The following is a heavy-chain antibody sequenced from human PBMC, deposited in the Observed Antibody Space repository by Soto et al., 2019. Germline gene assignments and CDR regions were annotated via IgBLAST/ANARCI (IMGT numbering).Heavy chain of an antibody. V-gene: IGHV1-18*01. J-gene: IGHJ2*01. D-gene: IGHD4-17*01. Sequence: QVQLVQSGDEVKMPGASVKVSCKGSGYTFNRYGITWVRQAPGQGLEWMGWISPYNGNTNSAPKFQGRLTMTTDTSTSTDYMDLRSLKSDDTAVYYCTRADQPADYGAKWYFDLWGRGTLVTVSS. CDR2: ISPYNGNT. CDR1: GYTFNRYG. CDR3: TRADQPADYGAKWYFDL.